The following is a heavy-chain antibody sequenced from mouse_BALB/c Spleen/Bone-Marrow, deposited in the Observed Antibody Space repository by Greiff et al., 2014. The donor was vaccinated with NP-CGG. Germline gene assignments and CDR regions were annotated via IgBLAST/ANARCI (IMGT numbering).Heavy chain of an antibody. J-gene: IGHJ4*01. D-gene: IGHD4-1*01. CDR3: ARCLTGTSALDF. CDR2: INPGSGGT. Sequence: VNLVESGAELVRPGTSVKVSCKASGYAFTNYLIEWVKQRPGQGLEWIGVINPGSGGTXXXXXVXXXXTLXADKSSSTAYMQLSSLTSDDSAVYFCARCLTGTSALDFWGQGTSVTVSS. CDR1: GYAFTNYL. V-gene: IGHV1-54*01.